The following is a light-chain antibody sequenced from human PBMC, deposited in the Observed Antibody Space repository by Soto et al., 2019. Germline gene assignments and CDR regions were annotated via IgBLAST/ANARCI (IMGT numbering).Light chain of an antibody. CDR1: SSDVGGYDY. CDR2: EVR. V-gene: IGLV2-14*01. Sequence: QSALTQPASVSGSPGQSITISCTGTSSDVGGYDYVSWYQQHPGKAPKVMIYEVRNRPSGVSNRFSGSKSGNTASLTISGLAAEDEADYYCSSYTSSNTWVFGGGTKLTVL. CDR3: SSYTSSNTWV. J-gene: IGLJ3*02.